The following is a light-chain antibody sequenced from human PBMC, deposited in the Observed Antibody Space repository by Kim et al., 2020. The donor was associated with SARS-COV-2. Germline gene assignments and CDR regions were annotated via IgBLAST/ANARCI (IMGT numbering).Light chain of an antibody. CDR3: KQYSTYPLLT. Sequence: FVGDRVNFPCRASQFINNHLVWFQHNPGKAPTSLTYAASSLQSEVPSKYGASGSGTDFTFTTRSLQPEEYAMYYSKQYSTYPLLTFGAGTRRGIK. V-gene: IGKV1-16*02. J-gene: IGKJ5*01. CDR1: QFINNH. CDR2: AAS.